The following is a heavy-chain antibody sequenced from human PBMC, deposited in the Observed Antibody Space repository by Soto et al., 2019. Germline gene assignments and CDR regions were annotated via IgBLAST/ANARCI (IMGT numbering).Heavy chain of an antibody. CDR3: ARDLVAAAGNSPCVY. CDR2: IWYDGSNK. V-gene: IGHV3-33*01. D-gene: IGHD6-13*01. Sequence: QVQLVESGGGVVQPGRYLRLSCAASGFTLSSYGMHWVRQAPGKGLEWVAVIWYDGSNKYYADSVKGRFTISRDNSKNTLYLQMNRLRAEDTAVYYCARDLVAAAGNSPCVYWGQGTLVTVSS. CDR1: GFTLSSYG. J-gene: IGHJ4*02.